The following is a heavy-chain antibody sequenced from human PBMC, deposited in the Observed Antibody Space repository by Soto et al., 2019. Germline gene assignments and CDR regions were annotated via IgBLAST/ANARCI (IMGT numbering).Heavy chain of an antibody. V-gene: IGHV4-39*01. D-gene: IGHD3-3*01. CDR3: ARHTYYDFWSGYYHLRYYFDY. CDR2: IYYSGST. Sequence: SKTLSLTCTVSGGSISSSSYYWGWIRQPPGKGLEWIGSIYYSGSTYYNPSLKSRVTISVDTSKNQFSLKLSSVTAADTAVYYCARHTYYDFWSGYYHLRYYFDYWGQGTLVTVSS. CDR1: GGSISSSSYY. J-gene: IGHJ4*02.